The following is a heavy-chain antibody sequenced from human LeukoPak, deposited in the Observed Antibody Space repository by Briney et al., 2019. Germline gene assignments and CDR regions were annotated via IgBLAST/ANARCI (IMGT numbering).Heavy chain of an antibody. V-gene: IGHV1-8*01. CDR1: GYTFTSYD. D-gene: IGHD3-10*01. J-gene: IGHJ4*02. CDR3: AKEPPAGGSGSYFSSGYFDY. CDR2: MNPNSGNT. Sequence: ASVKVSCKASGYTFTSYDINWVRQATGQGLEWMGWMNPNSGNTGYAQKFQGRVTMTRNTSISTAYMEVSSLRSEDTAVYYCAKEPPAGGSGSYFSSGYFDYWGQGTLVTVSS.